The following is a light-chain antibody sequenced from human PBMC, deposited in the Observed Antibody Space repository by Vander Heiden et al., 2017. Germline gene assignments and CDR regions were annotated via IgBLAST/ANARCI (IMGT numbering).Light chain of an antibody. CDR2: AAS. V-gene: IGKV1-39*01. CDR1: QSISSY. Sequence: DMQLTQPPSSLSASVGDRVTITCRASQSISSYLNWYQQKPGKAPKLLIYAASSLQSGVPSRFSGSGSGTDFTLTISSLQPEDFATYYCQQSYSTPLTFGRGTKVEIK. J-gene: IGKJ4*02. CDR3: QQSYSTPLT.